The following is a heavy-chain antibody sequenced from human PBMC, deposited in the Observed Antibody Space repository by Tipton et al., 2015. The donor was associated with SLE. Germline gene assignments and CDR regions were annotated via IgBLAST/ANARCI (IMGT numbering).Heavy chain of an antibody. CDR3: AREFLNPVTTVHYYFDL. D-gene: IGHD4-11*01. CDR2: VSDSGST. Sequence: LRLSCSVYGDSSSGYFWTWIRQTPGKGLEWLGEVSDSGSTNYNPSLKSRVTISVDTSKNQFSLKLSSVTAADTAVYFCAREFLNPVTTVHYYFDLWGRGTLVTVSS. CDR1: GDSSSGYF. J-gene: IGHJ2*01. V-gene: IGHV4-34*01.